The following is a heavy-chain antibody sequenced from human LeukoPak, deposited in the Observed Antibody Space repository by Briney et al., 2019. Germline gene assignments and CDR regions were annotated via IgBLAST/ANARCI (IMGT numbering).Heavy chain of an antibody. V-gene: IGHV4-31*03. J-gene: IGHJ4*02. CDR1: GDSISSGGYY. D-gene: IGHD3-16*01. CDR2: IYYSGST. CDR3: ARRGGTWMYYFDL. Sequence: SETLSLTCTVSGDSISSGGYYWSWIRQHPGKGLEWIGYIYYSGSTYYNPSLKSRVTISVDTSKNQFSLKLSSVTAADTATYYCARRGGTWMYYFDLWGRGTLVTVSS.